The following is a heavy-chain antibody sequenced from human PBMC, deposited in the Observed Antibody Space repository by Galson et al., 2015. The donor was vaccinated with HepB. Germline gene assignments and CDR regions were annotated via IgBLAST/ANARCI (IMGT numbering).Heavy chain of an antibody. V-gene: IGHV3-30*18. Sequence: SLRLSCAASGSSFSKHGIHWVRQAPGKGLEWLAVVSYDGISKYYADSVKGRFTISRNNSENMAFLQMSSLRGEDTAVYYCAKDRLMLASYYFYYGMDVWGQGTTVIVSS. CDR1: GSSFSKHG. CDR2: VSYDGISK. J-gene: IGHJ6*01. D-gene: IGHD3-16*01. CDR3: AKDRLMLASYYFYYGMDV.